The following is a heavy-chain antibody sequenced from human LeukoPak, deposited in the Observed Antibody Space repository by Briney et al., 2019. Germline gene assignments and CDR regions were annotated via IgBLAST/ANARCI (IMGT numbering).Heavy chain of an antibody. CDR2: FYYSGST. CDR1: SRSTNSSNYH. J-gene: IGHJ4*02. V-gene: IGHV4-39*01. D-gene: IGHD6-13*01. CDR3: ASDRNFSWYYF. Sequence: SETLSLTCSVSSRSTNSSNYHWGWIRQHPGKGLEWIGTFYYSGSTYYNPSVKSRLTISVDTSKNQFSLKLSSVTAADTAVYYCASDRNFSWYYFWGQGTLVTVSS.